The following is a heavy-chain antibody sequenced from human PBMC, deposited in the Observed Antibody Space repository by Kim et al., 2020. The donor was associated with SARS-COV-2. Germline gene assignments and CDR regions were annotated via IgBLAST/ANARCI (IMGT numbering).Heavy chain of an antibody. CDR3: ASGGNRNYVVYGMDV. J-gene: IGHJ6*02. CDR1: GFTNKY. CDR2: IYSGGST. V-gene: IGHV3-53*01. Sequence: GGSLRLSCAASGFTNKYLSWVRQAPGKGLEWVSVIYSGGSTYYADSVKGRFTISRDNSKNTLYLQMNSLRVEDTAVYYCASGGNRNYVVYGMDVWGQGTTVTVSS. D-gene: IGHD1-7*01.